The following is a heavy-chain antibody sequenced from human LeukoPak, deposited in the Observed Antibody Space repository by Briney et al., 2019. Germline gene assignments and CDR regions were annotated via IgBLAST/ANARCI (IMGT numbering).Heavy chain of an antibody. CDR2: LYNAVSP. J-gene: IGHJ5*02. CDR1: GGSIRSSSYY. V-gene: IGHV4-39*07. CDR3: ARHVGPRGNWFDP. Sequence: SETLSLTCTLSGGSIRSSSYYWGWIRQAPGKGLEWIGSLYNAVSPYYNPSLRSRVTISVDTSKNEFSLSLASASAADTAIYYCARHVGPRGNWFDPWGQGTLVTVSS.